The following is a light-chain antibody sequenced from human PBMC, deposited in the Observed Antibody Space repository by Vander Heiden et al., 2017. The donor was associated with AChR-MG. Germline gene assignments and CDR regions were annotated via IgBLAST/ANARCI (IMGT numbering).Light chain of an antibody. CDR3: QVWDSVSDPVV. Sequence: SYVLTQPPPVSVAPGRTATITCGGNNIGSKSVHWYQQKLGQAPVLVVYDDSDRPSGIPERISGSNSGNTATLTISRVEAGDEGDYYCQVWDSVSDPVVFGGGTKLTVL. CDR1: NIGSKS. V-gene: IGLV3-21*02. J-gene: IGLJ2*01. CDR2: DDS.